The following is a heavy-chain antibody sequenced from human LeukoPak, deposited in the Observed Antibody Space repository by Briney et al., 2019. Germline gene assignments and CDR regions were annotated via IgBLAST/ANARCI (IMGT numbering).Heavy chain of an antibody. J-gene: IGHJ5*02. D-gene: IGHD2-2*01. CDR2: IYPDDSDT. Sequence: GESLKISCKGSGYSFGNRWIGWVRQMPGKGLVWLGIIYPDDSDTIYSPSFVGEVTISADKSISTAYLQWSSLKASDTAMYYCARRGYCSSTSCPAGWFDPWGQGTLVTVSS. CDR1: GYSFGNRW. CDR3: ARRGYCSSTSCPAGWFDP. V-gene: IGHV5-51*01.